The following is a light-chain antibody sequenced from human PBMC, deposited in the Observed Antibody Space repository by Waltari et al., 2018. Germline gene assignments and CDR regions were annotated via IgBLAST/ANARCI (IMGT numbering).Light chain of an antibody. Sequence: QSALTQPASVSGSPGQSITISSTGTSSDVGGYKYVSWYQQHPGKAPKLMIYDVSNRPSGVSNRFSGSKSGNTASLTISGLQAEDEADYYCSSYTTSNTLVFGTGTNVIVL. J-gene: IGLJ1*01. V-gene: IGLV2-14*03. CDR3: SSYTTSNTLV. CDR1: SSDVGGYKY. CDR2: DVS.